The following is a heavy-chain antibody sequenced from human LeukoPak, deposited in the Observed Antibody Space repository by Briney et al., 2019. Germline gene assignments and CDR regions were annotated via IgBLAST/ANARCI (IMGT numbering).Heavy chain of an antibody. V-gene: IGHV3-48*01. CDR2: ISSSGGTK. Sequence: GGSLRLSCAASGFTFSSYAMSWVRQAPGKGLEWVSYISSSGGTKYYADSVKGRFTISRDNARNSLYLQMNSLRAEDTAVYYCARESYNSGIDYWGQGTLVTVSS. J-gene: IGHJ4*02. D-gene: IGHD6-19*01. CDR1: GFTFSSYA. CDR3: ARESYNSGIDY.